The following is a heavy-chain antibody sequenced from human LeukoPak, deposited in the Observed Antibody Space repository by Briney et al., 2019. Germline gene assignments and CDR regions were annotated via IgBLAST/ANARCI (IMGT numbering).Heavy chain of an antibody. CDR1: GFTFSSHS. Sequence: PGGSLRLSCAASGFTFSSHSMNWVRQAPGKGLEWVSYISSSSNTIYYADSVKGRFTISRDNAKNSLYLQMNSLRAEDTAVYYCARGAYYYEDWGQGTLVTVSS. CDR3: ARGAYYYED. V-gene: IGHV3-48*01. J-gene: IGHJ4*02. CDR2: ISSSSNTI.